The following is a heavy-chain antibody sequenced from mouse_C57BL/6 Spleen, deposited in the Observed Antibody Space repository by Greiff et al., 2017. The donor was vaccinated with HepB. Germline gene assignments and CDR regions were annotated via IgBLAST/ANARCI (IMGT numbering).Heavy chain of an antibody. D-gene: IGHD3-3*01. J-gene: IGHJ3*01. CDR1: GYTFTDYN. Sequence: VHVKQSGPELVKPGASVKIPCKASGYTFTDYNMDWVKQSHGKSLEWIGDINPNNGGTIYNQKFKGKATLTVDKSSSTAYMELRSLTSEDTAVYYCARWGSKPRAWFAYWGQGTLVTVSA. V-gene: IGHV1-18*01. CDR2: INPNNGGT. CDR3: ARWGSKPRAWFAY.